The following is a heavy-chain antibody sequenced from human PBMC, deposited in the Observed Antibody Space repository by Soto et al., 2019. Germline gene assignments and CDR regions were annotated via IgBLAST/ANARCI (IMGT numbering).Heavy chain of an antibody. D-gene: IGHD3-22*01. CDR1: GFTFSSYW. Sequence: GSXRLSYAASGFTFSSYWMSWVRQAPGKGLEWVANIKQDGSEKYYVDSVKGRFTISRDNAKNSLYLQMNSLRAEDTAVYYCARDSPYYYDSSGYYRPGGMDVWGQGTTVTVSS. CDR3: ARDSPYYYDSSGYYRPGGMDV. V-gene: IGHV3-7*03. J-gene: IGHJ6*02. CDR2: IKQDGSEK.